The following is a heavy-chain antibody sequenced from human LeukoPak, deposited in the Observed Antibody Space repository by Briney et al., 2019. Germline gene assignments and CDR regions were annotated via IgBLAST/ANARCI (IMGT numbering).Heavy chain of an antibody. V-gene: IGHV4-59*08. Sequence: PSETLSLTCTVSGGSISSDYWSWIRQPPGKGLEWIGYVYHSGSTYYNPSLKSRVTISVDTSKNQFSLKLSSVTAADTAVYYCARRVIPAARIDYWGQGTLVTVSS. CDR2: VYHSGST. CDR1: GGSISSDY. D-gene: IGHD2-2*01. J-gene: IGHJ4*02. CDR3: ARRVIPAARIDY.